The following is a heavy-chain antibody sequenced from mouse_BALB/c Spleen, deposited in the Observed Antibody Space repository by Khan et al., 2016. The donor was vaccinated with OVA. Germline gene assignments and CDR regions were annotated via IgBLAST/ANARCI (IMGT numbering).Heavy chain of an antibody. CDR1: GFTFSSYA. CDR3: ARGYGNFVNPHYAMDY. Sequence: VQLKESGGGLVKPGGSLKLSCAASGFTFSSYAMSWVRQTPEKRLEWVASISSGGSTYYPDSVKGRFTISRDNARNILYLQMSSRRSEDTAMYYCARGYGNFVNPHYAMDYWGQGTSVTVSS. D-gene: IGHD2-1*01. V-gene: IGHV5-6-5*01. J-gene: IGHJ4*01. CDR2: ISSGGST.